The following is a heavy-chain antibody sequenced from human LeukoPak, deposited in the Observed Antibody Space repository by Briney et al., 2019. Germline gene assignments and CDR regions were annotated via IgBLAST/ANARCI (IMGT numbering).Heavy chain of an antibody. J-gene: IGHJ6*04. CDR2: IYYSGST. Sequence: SETLSLTCTVSGGSISSYYWSWIRQPPGKGPEWIGYIYYSGSTNYNPSLKSRVTISVDTSKNQFSLKLSSVTAADTAVYYCARDCSSTSCPRGGYYGMDVWGKGTTVTVSS. CDR3: ARDCSSTSCPRGGYYGMDV. CDR1: GGSISSYY. V-gene: IGHV4-59*01. D-gene: IGHD2-2*01.